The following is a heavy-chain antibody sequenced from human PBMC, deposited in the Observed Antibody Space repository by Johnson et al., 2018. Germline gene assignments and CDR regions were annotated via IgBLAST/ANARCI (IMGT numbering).Heavy chain of an antibody. CDR1: GFTFSNAW. CDR2: IKSKTDGGTT. CDR3: AREGSTYYYTRDV. V-gene: IGHV3-15*07. Sequence: VQLVESGGGLVKPGGSLRLSCAASGFTFSNAWMNWVRQAPGKGLEWVGRIKSKTDGGTTDYAAPVKGRFTISRDDSKNTLYLQMNSLRAEDTAVYYCAREGSTYYYTRDVWGQGTTVTVSS. J-gene: IGHJ6*02.